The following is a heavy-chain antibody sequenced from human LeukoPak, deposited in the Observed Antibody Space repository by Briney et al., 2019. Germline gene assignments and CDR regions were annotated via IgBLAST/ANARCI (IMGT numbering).Heavy chain of an antibody. D-gene: IGHD3-10*01. Sequence: SGPTLLQPTPTLTLTCTFSGFSLRTSGGGVGWIRQPPEKGLEWLALIYWDDDKRHSPSLKSRLTITKDTSKNQVVLTMTNMDPVDTATYYCAHSEADGGFDYWGQGTLVTVSS. V-gene: IGHV2-5*02. CDR1: GFSLRTSGGG. CDR2: IYWDDDK. J-gene: IGHJ4*02. CDR3: AHSEADGGFDY.